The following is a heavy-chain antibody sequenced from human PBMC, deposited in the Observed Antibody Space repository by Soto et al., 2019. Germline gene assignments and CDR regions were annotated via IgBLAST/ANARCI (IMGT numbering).Heavy chain of an antibody. CDR3: ARLDDYGDEFIDY. D-gene: IGHD4-17*01. J-gene: IGHJ4*02. CDR1: GYTFTSYG. Sequence: QVQLVHSGPEVKKPGASVRVSCKASGYTFTSYGISWVRQAPGQGLEWMGWISAYYGTTNYAQKLQGRVTMTTDTSTSTAYVELRSLRSDDTAVYYCARLDDYGDEFIDYWGQGTLVTVSS. CDR2: ISAYYGTT. V-gene: IGHV1-18*01.